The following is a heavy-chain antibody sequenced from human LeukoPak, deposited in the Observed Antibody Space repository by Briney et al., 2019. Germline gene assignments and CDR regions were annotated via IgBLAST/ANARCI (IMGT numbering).Heavy chain of an antibody. CDR2: ISYDGSNK. CDR1: GFTFSSYA. CDR3: AGTRGELPLFDY. J-gene: IGHJ4*02. D-gene: IGHD1-26*01. V-gene: IGHV3-30*04. Sequence: PGRSLRLSCAASGFTFSSYAMHWVRQAPGKGLEWVAVISYDGSNKYYADSVKGRFTISRDNSKNTLYLQMNSLRAEDTAVYYCAGTRGELPLFDYWGQGTLVTVSS.